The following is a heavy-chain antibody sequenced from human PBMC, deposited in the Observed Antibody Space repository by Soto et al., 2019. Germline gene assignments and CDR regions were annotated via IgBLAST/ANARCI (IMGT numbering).Heavy chain of an antibody. J-gene: IGHJ5*02. CDR2: IKHSGSS. V-gene: IGHV4-34*01. CDR3: SRAYLPYYYDSRGYSNWFDP. CDR1: GGSISNYY. Sequence: SETLCLTCTVSGGSISNYYGTWIRQPPGKGLEWIGEIKHSGSSNYNPSLKGRVTISVDTSKNQFSLKLNSVTAADTAVYFCSRAYLPYYYDSRGYSNWFDPWGQGSLVTVSS. D-gene: IGHD3-22*01.